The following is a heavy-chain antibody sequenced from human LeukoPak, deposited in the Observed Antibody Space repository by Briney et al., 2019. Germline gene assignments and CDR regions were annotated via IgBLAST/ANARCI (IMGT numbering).Heavy chain of an antibody. CDR3: AKFHPIPPYMDV. J-gene: IGHJ6*03. Sequence: TGGSLRLSCAASGFTFSSYGMSWVRQAPGKGLEWVSAISGSGGSTYYADSVKGRFTISRDNSKNTLYLQMNSLRAEDTAVYYCAKFHPIPPYMDVWGKGTTVTISS. CDR1: GFTFSSYG. V-gene: IGHV3-23*01. CDR2: ISGSGGST.